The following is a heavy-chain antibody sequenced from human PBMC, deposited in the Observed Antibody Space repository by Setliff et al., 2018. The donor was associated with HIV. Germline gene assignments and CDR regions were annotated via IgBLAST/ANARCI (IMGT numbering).Heavy chain of an antibody. J-gene: IGHJ6*03. CDR1: GGSISTYY. CDR3: ARRRPPPSGSYSKYYMDV. Sequence: SETLFLTCTVSGGSISTYYWNWIRQPPGKGLEWIGYISYSGTTNYNPSLKSRVTISVDTSKNQFSLKVSSATAADTAVYYCARRRPPPSGSYSKYYMDVWGKGTTVTVSS. D-gene: IGHD1-26*01. V-gene: IGHV4-59*08. CDR2: ISYSGTT.